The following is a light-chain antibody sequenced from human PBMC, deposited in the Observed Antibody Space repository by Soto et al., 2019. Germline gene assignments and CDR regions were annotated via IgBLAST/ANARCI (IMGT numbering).Light chain of an antibody. Sequence: QSALTQPASVSGSPGQSITISCAGTTSDVAYYDLVSWYQQHPGRAPKLLIHEVDKRPSGISVRFSGSKSGATASLTISGLLPEDEAVYFCCTYAGHVPKFGGGTKLTVL. CDR3: CTYAGHVPK. CDR2: EVD. V-gene: IGLV2-23*02. J-gene: IGLJ2*01. CDR1: TSDVAYYDL.